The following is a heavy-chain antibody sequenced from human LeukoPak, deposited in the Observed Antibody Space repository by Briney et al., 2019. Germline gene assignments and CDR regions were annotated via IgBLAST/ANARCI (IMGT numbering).Heavy chain of an antibody. CDR2: ISSSGSTI. CDR1: GFTFSSYG. V-gene: IGHV3-48*04. D-gene: IGHD5-18*01. CDR3: ARVGYSYGYGIDY. Sequence: GGSLRLSCAASGFTFSSYGMNWVRQAPGKGLEWVSYISSSGSTIYYADSVKGRFTISRDNAKNSLYLQMNSLRAEDTAVYYCARVGYSYGYGIDYWGQGTLVTVSS. J-gene: IGHJ4*02.